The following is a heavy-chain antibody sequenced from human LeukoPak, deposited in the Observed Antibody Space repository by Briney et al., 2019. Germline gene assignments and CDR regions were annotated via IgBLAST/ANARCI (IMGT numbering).Heavy chain of an antibody. J-gene: IGHJ4*02. D-gene: IGHD2-2*01. Sequence: ASVKVSCKASGYTFTAYNTHWVRQAPGQGPEWMGWITPNSGATNYAQKFQGRVTMTRDTSMSTAYMELSGLRFDDTAVYYCARDGEVRQGHCSTTSCPVDYWGQGTLITVSS. V-gene: IGHV1-2*02. CDR1: GYTFTAYN. CDR2: ITPNSGAT. CDR3: ARDGEVRQGHCSTTSCPVDY.